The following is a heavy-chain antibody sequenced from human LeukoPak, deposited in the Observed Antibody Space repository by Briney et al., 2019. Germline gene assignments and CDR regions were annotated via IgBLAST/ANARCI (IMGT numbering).Heavy chain of an antibody. CDR2: IYSGGST. J-gene: IGHJ3*02. V-gene: IGHV3-66*02. Sequence: GGSLRLSCAASGLTVSSNYMGWVRQVAGKVLEWVSVIYSGGSTYLDDSVKGRFTISRASSKDTLYLQMNSLRAEDTAVYYCARDVGLRLRASGDAFDIWGQGTMVTVSS. D-gene: IGHD4-17*01. CDR1: GLTVSSNY. CDR3: ARDVGLRLRASGDAFDI.